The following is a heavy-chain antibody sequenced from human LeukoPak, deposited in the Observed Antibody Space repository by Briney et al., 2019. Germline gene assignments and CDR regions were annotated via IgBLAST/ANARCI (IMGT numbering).Heavy chain of an antibody. Sequence: GGSLRLSCAASGFTFSSYWMSWVRQAPGKGLEWVANIKEDGSEKYYVDSVKGRFTISRDNAKNSVYLQMNSLRAEDTAVYYCAREGDYYSSGGSCYDYWGQGTLVTASS. CDR3: AREGDYYSSGGSCYDY. CDR2: IKEDGSEK. CDR1: GFTFSSYW. V-gene: IGHV3-7*01. D-gene: IGHD2-15*01. J-gene: IGHJ4*02.